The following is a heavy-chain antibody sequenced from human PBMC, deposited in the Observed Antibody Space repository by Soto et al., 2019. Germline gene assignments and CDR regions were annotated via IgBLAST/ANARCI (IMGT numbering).Heavy chain of an antibody. J-gene: IGHJ5*02. Sequence: GGSLRLSCAASGFTFSDYYMSWIRQAPGKGLEWVSYISSSSSYTNYADSVKGRFTISRDNAKNSLYLQMNSLRAEDTAVYYCARAHGDIVVVVAATGGWFDPWGQGTLVTVSS. CDR3: ARAHGDIVVVVAATGGWFDP. CDR1: GFTFSDYY. V-gene: IGHV3-11*06. D-gene: IGHD2-15*01. CDR2: ISSSSSYT.